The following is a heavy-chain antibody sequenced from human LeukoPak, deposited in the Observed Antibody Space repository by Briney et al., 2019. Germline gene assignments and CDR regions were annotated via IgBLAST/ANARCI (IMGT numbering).Heavy chain of an antibody. J-gene: IGHJ1*01. CDR2: ISGSGTYT. CDR3: AKTTLHLADYFHH. V-gene: IGHV3-23*01. D-gene: IGHD4-17*01. CDR1: GFTFGSSA. Sequence: PGGSLRLSCAAPGFTFGSSALTWVRQAPGKGLEWVSGISGSGTYTYYADSVKGRFTISRDTSKNTLYLQMNSLRVEDTAVYYCAKTTLHLADYFHHWGQGTLVTVSS.